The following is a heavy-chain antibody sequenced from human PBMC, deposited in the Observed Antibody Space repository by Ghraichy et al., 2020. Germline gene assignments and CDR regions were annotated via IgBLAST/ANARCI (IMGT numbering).Heavy chain of an antibody. Sequence: SLNISCTVSGGSISSGDYYWSWIRQPPGKGPEWIGYIYYSGSTYYNPSLKSRVTISVDTSKNQFSLKLSSVTAADTAVYYCARDKEIYGDYESGWFDPWGQGTLVTVSS. CDR3: ARDKEIYGDYESGWFDP. CDR1: GGSISSGDYY. CDR2: IYYSGST. D-gene: IGHD4-17*01. V-gene: IGHV4-30-4*01. J-gene: IGHJ5*02.